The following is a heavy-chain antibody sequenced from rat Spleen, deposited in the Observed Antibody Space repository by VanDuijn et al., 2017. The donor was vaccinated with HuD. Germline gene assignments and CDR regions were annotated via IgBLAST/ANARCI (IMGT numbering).Heavy chain of an antibody. CDR1: GFTFSNYG. J-gene: IGHJ2*01. V-gene: IGHV5-29*01. CDR2: ISYGDSSGHSST. D-gene: IGHD1-11*01. Sequence: EVQLVASGGGLVQPGRSLKLSCAASGFTFSNYGMAWVRQAPTTGLEWVATISYGDSSGHSSTYYRDSVKGRFTISRDNAENTVYLQMDSLRSEDTATYYCARQDYGGDYFDYWGQGVMVTVSS. CDR3: ARQDYGGDYFDY.